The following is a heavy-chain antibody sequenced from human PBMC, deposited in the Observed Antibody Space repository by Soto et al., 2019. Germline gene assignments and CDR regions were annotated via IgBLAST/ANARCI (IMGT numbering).Heavy chain of an antibody. CDR2: ISYDGSNK. CDR3: AKQYYYGSGSYYLFDY. V-gene: IGHV3-30*18. CDR1: GFTFSSYG. Sequence: PGGSLRLSCAASGFTFSSYGMHWVRQAPGKGLEWVAVISYDGSNKYYADSVKGRFTISRDNSKNTLYLQMNSLRAEDTAVYYCAKQYYYGSGSYYLFDYWGQGTLVTVSS. D-gene: IGHD3-10*01. J-gene: IGHJ4*02.